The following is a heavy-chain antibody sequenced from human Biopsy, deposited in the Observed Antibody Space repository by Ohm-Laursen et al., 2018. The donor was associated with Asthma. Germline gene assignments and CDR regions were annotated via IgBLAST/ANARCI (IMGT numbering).Heavy chain of an antibody. V-gene: IGHV3-30*18. D-gene: IGHD1-1*01. CDR2: ISYDGSNK. CDR1: GFTFSRYG. CDR3: AKESGSNYAFDI. J-gene: IGHJ3*02. Sequence: SLRLSCSASGFTFSRYGMHWVRQAPGKGLERVAVISYDGSNKYYADSVKGRFTISRDNSKNTLYLQMNSLRAEDTAVYYCAKESGSNYAFDIWGQGTMVTVSS.